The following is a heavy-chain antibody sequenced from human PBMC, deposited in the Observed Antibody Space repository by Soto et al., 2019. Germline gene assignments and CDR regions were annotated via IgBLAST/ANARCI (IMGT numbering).Heavy chain of an antibody. Sequence: QVQLVESGGGVVQPGRSLRLSCAASGFTFSSYGMHWVRQAPGKGLEWVAVISYDGSNKYYADSVKGRFTTSRDNSKNTLYLQMNSLRAEDTAVYYCAKVENRGYSYDIDHWGQGTLVTVSS. CDR3: AKVENRGYSYDIDH. J-gene: IGHJ4*02. CDR1: GFTFSSYG. D-gene: IGHD5-18*01. CDR2: ISYDGSNK. V-gene: IGHV3-30*18.